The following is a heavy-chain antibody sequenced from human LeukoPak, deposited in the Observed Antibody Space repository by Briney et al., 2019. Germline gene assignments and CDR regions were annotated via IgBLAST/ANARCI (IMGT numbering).Heavy chain of an antibody. V-gene: IGHV3-21*04. CDR1: GFTFSSYT. CDR3: ARVLRYCSGGNCYSGGLGYMDV. Sequence: GGSLRLSCAASGFTFSSYTMNWVRQAPGKGLEWVSSISSSSSYIYYADSVKGRFTISRDNAKNSLFLQMNSLRAEDTAVYYCARVLRYCSGGNCYSGGLGYMDVWGKGTTVTISS. J-gene: IGHJ6*03. CDR2: ISSSSSYI. D-gene: IGHD2-15*01.